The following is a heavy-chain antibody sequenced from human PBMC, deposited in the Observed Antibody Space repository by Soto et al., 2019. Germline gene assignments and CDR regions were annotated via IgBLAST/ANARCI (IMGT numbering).Heavy chain of an antibody. CDR3: ARSGYDSLFYFDY. D-gene: IGHD5-12*01. Sequence: GGSLRLSCAASGFTFSSYGMHWVRQAPGKGLEWVAVIWYDGSNKYYADSVKGRFTISRDNSKNTLYLQMNSLRAEDTAVYYCARSGYDSLFYFDYWGQGTLVTVSS. V-gene: IGHV3-33*01. CDR2: IWYDGSNK. J-gene: IGHJ4*02. CDR1: GFTFSSYG.